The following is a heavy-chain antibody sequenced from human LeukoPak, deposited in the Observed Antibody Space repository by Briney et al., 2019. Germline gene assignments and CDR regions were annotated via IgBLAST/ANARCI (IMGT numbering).Heavy chain of an antibody. D-gene: IGHD3-16*02. V-gene: IGHV4-34*01. CDR2: IYHSGST. Sequence: SETLSLTCAVYGGSFSGYYWSWIRQPPGRGLEWIGTIYHSGSTYYNPSLKSRVTISVDTSKNQFSLKLSSVTAADTAVYYCARYDVWGTYRAFDYWGQGTLVTVSS. CDR3: ARYDVWGTYRAFDY. J-gene: IGHJ4*02. CDR1: GGSFSGYY.